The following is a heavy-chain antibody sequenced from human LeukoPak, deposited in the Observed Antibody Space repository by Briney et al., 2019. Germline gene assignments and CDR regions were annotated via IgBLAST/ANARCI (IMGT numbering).Heavy chain of an antibody. D-gene: IGHD6-6*01. J-gene: IGHJ4*02. V-gene: IGHV3-53*01. CDR2: IYNDGDT. CDR3: ARALSNIAARGYYFDY. Sequence: GSLRLSCAASRFTFSSYWMSWVRQAPGKGLEWVSIIYNDGDTYSADSVRGRFTISRDNSKNTLYLQMNNLRAEDTAVYYCARALSNIAARGYYFDYWGQGTLVTVSS. CDR1: RFTFSSYW.